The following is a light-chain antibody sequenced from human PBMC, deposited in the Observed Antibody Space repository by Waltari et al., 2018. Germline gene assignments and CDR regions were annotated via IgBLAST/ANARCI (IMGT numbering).Light chain of an antibody. V-gene: IGKV1-12*01. CDR2: PAS. CDR3: QQGNSFPPT. CDR1: QGISSW. Sequence: DIQMIRSPSSVAASAGDRVPITCRASQGISSWLAWYQQKRGSAPKVLIYPASTLQTGVPSRFSGSGSRTDFTLTIDSLQPEDFATYYCQQGNSFPPTFGLGTKVEIK. J-gene: IGKJ1*01.